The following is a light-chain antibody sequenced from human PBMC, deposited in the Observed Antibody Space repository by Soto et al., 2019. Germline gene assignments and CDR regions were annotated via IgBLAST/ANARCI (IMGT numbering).Light chain of an antibody. CDR2: AAS. J-gene: IGKJ3*01. Sequence: DIQLTQSPSFLSASVGVRVTITCRASQGISSYLAWYQQKPGKAPKLLIYAASTLQSGVPSRFSGNGSGTEFTLTISSLQPEDFATYYCQQLNSYPQSFGPGTKVDIK. CDR1: QGISSY. CDR3: QQLNSYPQS. V-gene: IGKV1-9*01.